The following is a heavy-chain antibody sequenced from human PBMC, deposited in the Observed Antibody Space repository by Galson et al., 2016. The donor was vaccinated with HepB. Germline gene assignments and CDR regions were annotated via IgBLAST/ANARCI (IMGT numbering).Heavy chain of an antibody. Sequence: ETLSLTCTVSGASISSYYWSWIRQPPGKGLEWIGYIYYSGPTDYNPSLKSRVTISLDTSKNQFSLKLSSVSAADTAFYYCARALPGSSWNKLVSDWYFDLWGRGTLVTVSS. D-gene: IGHD1/OR15-1a*01. CDR2: IYYSGPT. V-gene: IGHV4-59*12. J-gene: IGHJ2*01. CDR1: GASISSYY. CDR3: ARALPGSSWNKLVSDWYFDL.